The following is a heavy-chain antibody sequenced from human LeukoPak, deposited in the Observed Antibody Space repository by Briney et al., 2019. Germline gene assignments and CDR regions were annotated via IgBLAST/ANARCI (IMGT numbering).Heavy chain of an antibody. CDR1: GGSISSYY. CDR3: ARAYHSSWYLNWFDP. CDR2: IYTSGST. J-gene: IGHJ5*02. D-gene: IGHD6-13*01. V-gene: IGHV4-4*07. Sequence: SETLSLTCTVSGGSISSYYWSWIRQPAGKVLEWIGHIYTSGSTNYNPSLKSRVTMSVDTSKNQFSLKLSSVTAADTAVYYCARAYHSSWYLNWFDPWGQGTMVTVSS.